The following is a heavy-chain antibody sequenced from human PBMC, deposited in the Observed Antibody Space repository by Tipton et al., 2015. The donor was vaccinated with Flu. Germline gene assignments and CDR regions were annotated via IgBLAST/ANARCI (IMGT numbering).Heavy chain of an antibody. J-gene: IGHJ4*01. Sequence: LRLSCNVSGGSISSYYWSWIWQPAGKELEWIGRIYVSDNSNYNPSFKSRVTMSVDTSKNQFSLKLSSVTAADTAVYYCAREVSASGRYFDYWGQGTLVTVSS. CDR2: IYVSDNS. D-gene: IGHD1-1*01. CDR1: GGSISSYY. V-gene: IGHV4-4*07. CDR3: AREVSASGRYFDY.